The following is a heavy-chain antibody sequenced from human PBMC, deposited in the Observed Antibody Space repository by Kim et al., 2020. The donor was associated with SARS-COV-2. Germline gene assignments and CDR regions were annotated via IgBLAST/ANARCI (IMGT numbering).Heavy chain of an antibody. J-gene: IGHJ4*02. CDR3: ARGTAYWNPFDY. CDR2: VSYDGNNK. CDR1: GFTFTTYS. V-gene: IGHV3-30-3*01. D-gene: IGHD1-1*01. Sequence: GGSLRLSCAASGFTFTTYSIHWVRQTPAKGLVWVAVVSYDGNNKYYEDSVKGRFTISRDNSKNTVYLQMDSLRAEDTAIYYCARGTAYWNPFDYWGQGALVTVSS.